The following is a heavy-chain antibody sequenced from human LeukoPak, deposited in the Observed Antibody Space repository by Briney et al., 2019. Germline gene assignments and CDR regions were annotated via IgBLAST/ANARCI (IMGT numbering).Heavy chain of an antibody. CDR3: ASKKRGYSGYDGYFDY. D-gene: IGHD5-12*01. CDR1: GGTFSSYA. V-gene: IGHV1-69*13. Sequence: SVKVSCKASGGTFSSYAISWVRQAPGQGLEWMGGIIPIFGTANYAQKFQGRVTITADESTSTAYMELSSLRSEDTAVYYYASKKRGYSGYDGYFDYWGQGTLVTVSS. J-gene: IGHJ4*02. CDR2: IIPIFGTA.